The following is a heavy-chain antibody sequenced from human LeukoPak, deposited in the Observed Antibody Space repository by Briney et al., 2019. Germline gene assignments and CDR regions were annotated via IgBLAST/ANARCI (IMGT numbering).Heavy chain of an antibody. CDR3: ASQAENYDILTGYYEPFDY. J-gene: IGHJ4*02. D-gene: IGHD3-9*01. CDR2: INHSGST. V-gene: IGHV4-34*01. Sequence: SETLSLTCAVYGGSFSGYYWSWIRQPPGKGLEWIGEINHSGSTNYNPSLKSRVTISVDTSKNQFSLKLSSVTAADTAVYYCASQAENYDILTGYYEPFDYWGQGTLVTVSS. CDR1: GGSFSGYY.